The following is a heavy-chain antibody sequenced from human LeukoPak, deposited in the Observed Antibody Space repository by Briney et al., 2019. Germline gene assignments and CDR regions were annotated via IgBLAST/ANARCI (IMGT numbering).Heavy chain of an antibody. D-gene: IGHD5-12*01. Sequence: GRSLRLSCAASGFTFSSYGMHWVRQAPGKGLEWVAVIWYDGSNKYYADSVKGRFTISRDNSKNTLYLQMNSLRAEDTAVYYCAKDRWLHTQFAYWGQGTLVTVSS. J-gene: IGHJ4*02. CDR2: IWYDGSNK. V-gene: IGHV3-33*06. CDR1: GFTFSSYG. CDR3: AKDRWLHTQFAY.